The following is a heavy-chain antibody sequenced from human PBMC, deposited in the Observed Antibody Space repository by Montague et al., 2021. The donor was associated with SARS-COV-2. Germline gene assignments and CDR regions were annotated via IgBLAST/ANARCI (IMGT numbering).Heavy chain of an antibody. CDR1: GFTFSSYA. D-gene: IGHD3-22*01. J-gene: IGHJ4*02. Sequence: SLRLSCAASGFTFSSYAMSWVRQAPGKGLEWVSAISGSGGSTYYADSVKGRFTISRDNSMNTLYLQMNSPRAEDTAVYYCRVGNYYDSISDYWGQGTLVTVSS. CDR3: RVGNYYDSISDY. CDR2: ISGSGGST. V-gene: IGHV3-23*01.